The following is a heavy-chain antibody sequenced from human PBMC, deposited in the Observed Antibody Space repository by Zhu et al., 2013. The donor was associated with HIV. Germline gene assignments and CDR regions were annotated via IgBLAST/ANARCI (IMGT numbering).Heavy chain of an antibody. CDR1: GYTFTGYY. D-gene: IGHD6-6*01. Sequence: QSGAEVKKPGASVKVSCKAFGYTFTGYYIHWLRQAPGEGLEWMGWISPDTGGTKYAQKFQDRVTMTTDTSTSTAYMELRSLRSDDTAVYYCARHPYYSRSSAGSRDYMDVWGKGTTVTVSS. V-gene: IGHV1-2*02. CDR3: ARHPYYSRSSAGSRDYMDV. CDR2: ISPDTGGT. J-gene: IGHJ6*03.